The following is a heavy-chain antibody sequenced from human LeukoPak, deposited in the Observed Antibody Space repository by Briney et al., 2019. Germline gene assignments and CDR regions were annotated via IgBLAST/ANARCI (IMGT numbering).Heavy chain of an antibody. J-gene: IGHJ6*03. CDR2: IYYSGST. Sequence: SETLSLTCTVSGGSISSYYWSWIRPPPGKGLEWIGYIYYSGSTNYNPSLKSRVTISVDTSKNQFSLNMSSVTAADTAVYYCARATSSYFYYMDVWGKETTVTIS. CDR3: ARATSSYFYYMDV. V-gene: IGHV4-59*08. D-gene: IGHD5-12*01. CDR1: GGSISSYY.